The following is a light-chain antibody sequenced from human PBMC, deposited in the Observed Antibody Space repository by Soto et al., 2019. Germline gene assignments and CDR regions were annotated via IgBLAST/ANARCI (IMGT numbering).Light chain of an antibody. Sequence: EIVMTRSPATLSVYPGERATLSCRASQSVSSNLAWYQQKRGQAPRLLIHGASNRATGIPDRFSGSGSGTDFTLTISSLEPEDFAVYYCQQRSDWPSTFGQGTKVDI. CDR3: QQRSDWPST. J-gene: IGKJ1*01. CDR1: QSVSSN. CDR2: GAS. V-gene: IGKV3-11*01.